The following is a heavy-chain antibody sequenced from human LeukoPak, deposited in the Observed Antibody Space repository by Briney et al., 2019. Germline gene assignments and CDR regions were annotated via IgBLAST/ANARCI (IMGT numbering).Heavy chain of an antibody. CDR3: ARVSWFPGTSYYYMDV. CDR1: GYSIKSGYY. Sequence: SETLSLTCSVSGYSIKSGYYWGWIRQAPGKGLEWIGSIYNTGNTFYNPSLKSRVTVSVDTSNNHFSLNLRSVTAADTAVYYCARVSWFPGTSYYYMDVWGKGTTVTVSS. CDR2: IYNTGNT. D-gene: IGHD1-1*01. J-gene: IGHJ6*03. V-gene: IGHV4-38-2*02.